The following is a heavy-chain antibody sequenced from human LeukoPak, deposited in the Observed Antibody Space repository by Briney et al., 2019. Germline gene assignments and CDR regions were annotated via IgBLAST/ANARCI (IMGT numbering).Heavy chain of an antibody. V-gene: IGHV3-23*01. CDR2: FSGSGGRT. CDR1: GFTFSSYA. Sequence: GSLRLSCGAPGFTFSSYAMSWVRQALGKGLGWGAAFSGSGGRTYYADSVKGRFTISRDNSKNPLYLQMNSLSAEDTAVYYCANALVVPAAKMDYWGQGPLVTVSS. D-gene: IGHD2-2*01. CDR3: ANALVVPAAKMDY. J-gene: IGHJ4*02.